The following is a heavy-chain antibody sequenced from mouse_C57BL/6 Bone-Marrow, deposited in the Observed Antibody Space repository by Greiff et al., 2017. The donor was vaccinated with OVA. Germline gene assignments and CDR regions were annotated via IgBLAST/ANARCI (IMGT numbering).Heavy chain of an antibody. CDR3: ARIEIYYYGSSSYFDY. Sequence: QVQLQQPGAELVRPGTSVKLSCKASGYTFTSYWMHWVKQRPGQGLEWIGVIDPSDSYTNYNQKFKGKATFTVDTSSSTAYMQLSSLTSEDSAVYYCARIEIYYYGSSSYFDYWGQGTTLTVSS. D-gene: IGHD1-1*01. CDR2: IDPSDSYT. CDR1: GYTFTSYW. J-gene: IGHJ2*01. V-gene: IGHV1-59*01.